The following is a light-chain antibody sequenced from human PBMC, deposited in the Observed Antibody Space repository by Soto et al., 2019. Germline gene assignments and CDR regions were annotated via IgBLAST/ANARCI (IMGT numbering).Light chain of an antibody. Sequence: QSVLTQPASVSGSPGQSITISCTGTSSDVGGYNYVSWYQQHPGKAPKLMIYDVSNRPSGVSNRFSGSKSGNTASLTISGLQAEDEGDYYCSSYTSSSVVFGGGTKVTVL. CDR3: SSYTSSSVV. V-gene: IGLV2-14*01. J-gene: IGLJ2*01. CDR1: SSDVGGYNY. CDR2: DVS.